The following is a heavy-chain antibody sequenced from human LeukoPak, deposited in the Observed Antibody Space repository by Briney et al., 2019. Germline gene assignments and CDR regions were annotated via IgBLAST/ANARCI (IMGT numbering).Heavy chain of an antibody. CDR3: ARGDEVVVAATDHDAFDI. Sequence: ASVKVSCKASGYTFTSYDINWVRQAPGQGLEWMGRIIPILGIANYAQKFQGRVTITADKSTNTAYMELSSLRSEDTAVYYCARGDEVVVAATDHDAFDIWGQGTMVTVSS. J-gene: IGHJ3*02. CDR1: GYTFTSYD. CDR2: IIPILGIA. D-gene: IGHD2-15*01. V-gene: IGHV1-69*04.